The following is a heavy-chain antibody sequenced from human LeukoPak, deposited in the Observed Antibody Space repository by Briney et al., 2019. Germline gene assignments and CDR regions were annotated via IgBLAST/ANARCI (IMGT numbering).Heavy chain of an antibody. J-gene: IGHJ4*02. Sequence: GRSLRLSCAASGFTFSSYGMHWVRQAPGKGLEWVAVMWYDGSNKYYADSVKGRFTISRDNSKNTLYLQMNSLRAEDTAVYYCARAYSYGNFDYWGQGTLVTVSS. V-gene: IGHV3-33*01. CDR3: ARAYSYGNFDY. CDR1: GFTFSSYG. CDR2: MWYDGSNK. D-gene: IGHD5-18*01.